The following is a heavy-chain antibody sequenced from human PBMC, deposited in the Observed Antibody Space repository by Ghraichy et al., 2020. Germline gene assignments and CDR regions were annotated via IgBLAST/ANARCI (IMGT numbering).Heavy chain of an antibody. Sequence: ASVKVSCKASGYTFTSYGISWVRQAPGQGLEWMGWISAYNGNTNYAQKLQGRVTMTTDTSTSTAYMELRSLRSDDTAVYYCARDCGPFDWLSYYYYYGMDVWGQGTTVTVSS. CDR1: GYTFTSYG. J-gene: IGHJ6*02. V-gene: IGHV1-18*01. CDR3: ARDCGPFDWLSYYYYYGMDV. CDR2: ISAYNGNT. D-gene: IGHD3-9*01.